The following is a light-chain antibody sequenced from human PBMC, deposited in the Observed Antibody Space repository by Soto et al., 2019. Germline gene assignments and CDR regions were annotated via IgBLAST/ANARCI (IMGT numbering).Light chain of an antibody. J-gene: IGKJ4*01. Sequence: DIQMTQSPSTLSASVGDRVTITCRASQSISSWLAWYQQKPGKAPRLLIYKASSLESGVPSRFSGSGSGTEFTLTISSLQPDDFATYYCQQYNSSPLTFGGGTKVEIK. V-gene: IGKV1-5*03. CDR2: KAS. CDR3: QQYNSSPLT. CDR1: QSISSW.